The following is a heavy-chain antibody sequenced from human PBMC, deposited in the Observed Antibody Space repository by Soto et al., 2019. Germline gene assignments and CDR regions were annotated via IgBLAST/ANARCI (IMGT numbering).Heavy chain of an antibody. D-gene: IGHD6-6*01. Sequence: GGSLRLSCTASGFTFSSYAMHWVRQAPGKGLEWVAVISYDGSNKYYADSVKGRFTISRDNSKNTLYLQMNSLRAEDTAVYYCARDGANKQSIAARLNGMDVWGQGTTVTVSS. CDR2: ISYDGSNK. CDR1: GFTFSSYA. J-gene: IGHJ6*02. V-gene: IGHV3-30-3*01. CDR3: ARDGANKQSIAARLNGMDV.